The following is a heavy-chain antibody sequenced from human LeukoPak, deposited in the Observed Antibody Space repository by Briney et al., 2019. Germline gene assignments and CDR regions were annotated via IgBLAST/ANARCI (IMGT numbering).Heavy chain of an antibody. Sequence: SETLSLTCSVSGASITTYNWSWIRQPPGKGLEWIGYIYYSGSTNYSPSLKSRVTISVDTSKNQFSLKLRSVTAADTAIYYCTRGDYFDSTGYEGAFDIWGQGTMVTVS. CDR2: IYYSGST. CDR1: GASITTYN. J-gene: IGHJ3*02. V-gene: IGHV4-59*01. D-gene: IGHD3-22*01. CDR3: TRGDYFDSTGYEGAFDI.